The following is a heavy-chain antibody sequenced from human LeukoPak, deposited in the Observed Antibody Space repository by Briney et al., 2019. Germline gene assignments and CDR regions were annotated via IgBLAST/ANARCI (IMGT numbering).Heavy chain of an antibody. CDR1: GDSISRSSYY. D-gene: IGHD4-23*01. V-gene: IGHV4-39*01. CDR3: ARHQNYGAKCAFDY. J-gene: IGHJ4*02. CDR2: TYYSGST. Sequence: PSEILSLTCSVSGDSISRSSYYWGGIRQPPGEGLEGIGSTYYSGSTYYNPSLKSRVTISVDTSKNQFSLKLRSVTAADTAIYYCARHQNYGAKCAFDYWGQGALVTVSS.